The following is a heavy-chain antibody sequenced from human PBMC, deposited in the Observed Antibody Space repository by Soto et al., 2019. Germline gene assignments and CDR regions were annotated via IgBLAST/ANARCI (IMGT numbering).Heavy chain of an antibody. D-gene: IGHD6-19*01. Sequence: GGSLKISCKASDTTHWIGWVRLIPGKALEWMEIIDLGDSDSRYSPYFQGQVTISADKCISAAYLQWRRLKALETAMYYCESLGIAVAADYYSNRMDVWGQGTTVTVSS. CDR1: DTTHW. CDR3: ESLGIAVAADYYSNRMDV. V-gene: IGHV5-51*01. CDR2: IDLGDSDS. J-gene: IGHJ6*02.